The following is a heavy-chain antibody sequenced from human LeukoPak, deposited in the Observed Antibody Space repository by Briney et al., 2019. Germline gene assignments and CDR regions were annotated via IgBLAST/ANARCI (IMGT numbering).Heavy chain of an antibody. V-gene: IGHV4-39*07. D-gene: IGHD4-23*01. Sequence: SETLSLTCTVSGGSISSSSYYWGWIRQPPGKGLEWIGSIYYSGSTYYNPSLKSRVTISVDTSKNQFSLKLSSVTAADTAVYYCARYGGKTHWGQGTLVTVSS. CDR2: IYYSGST. J-gene: IGHJ4*02. CDR1: GGSISSSSYY. CDR3: ARYGGKTH.